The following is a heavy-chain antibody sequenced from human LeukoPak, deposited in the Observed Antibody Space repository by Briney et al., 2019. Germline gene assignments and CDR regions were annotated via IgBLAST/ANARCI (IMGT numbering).Heavy chain of an antibody. CDR2: INHSGST. D-gene: IGHD3-10*01. CDR3: ARGIGYLGY. J-gene: IGHJ4*02. V-gene: IGHV4-34*01. Sequence: PSETLSLTCAVYGGSFSGYYWSWIRQPPGKGLEWIGEINHSGSTNYNPSLKSRVTISVDTSRNQFSLKLSSVTAADTAVYYCARGIGYLGYWGQGTRVSVSS. CDR1: GGSFSGYY.